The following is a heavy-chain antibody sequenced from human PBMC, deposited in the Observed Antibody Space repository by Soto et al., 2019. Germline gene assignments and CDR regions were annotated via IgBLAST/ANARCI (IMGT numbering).Heavy chain of an antibody. CDR1: GFTFSSYA. CDR2: ISGSADST. CDR3: ARHKFYGDPYYFDY. J-gene: IGHJ4*02. V-gene: IGHV3-23*01. D-gene: IGHD4-17*01. Sequence: EVQMWESGGGLVQPGGSLRLSCAASGFTFSSYAMNWVRQAPGKGLEWVSVISGSADSTYYADSVKGRFTIARDNSRNPLYLQMNSLRAEDTAVYYCARHKFYGDPYYFDYWGQGTLVTVSS.